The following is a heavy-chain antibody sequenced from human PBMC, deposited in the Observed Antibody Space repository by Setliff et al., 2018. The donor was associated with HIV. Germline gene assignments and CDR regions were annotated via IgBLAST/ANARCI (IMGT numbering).Heavy chain of an antibody. Sequence: GGSLRLSCAASGFTFSSYWMHWVRQAPGMGLEWVSTISGSSSIKEYADFVKGRFSISRDNSKDTVFLQMDSLRAEDTAIYYCAKGTKITTALYLAYWGQGTLVTVSS. CDR3: AKGTKITTALYLAY. D-gene: IGHD6-13*01. J-gene: IGHJ1*01. CDR2: ISGSSSIK. V-gene: IGHV3-23*01. CDR1: GFTFSSYW.